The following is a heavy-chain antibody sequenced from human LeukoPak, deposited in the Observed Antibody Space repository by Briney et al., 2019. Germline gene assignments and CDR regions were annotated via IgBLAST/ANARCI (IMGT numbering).Heavy chain of an antibody. V-gene: IGHV4-34*01. CDR3: AREVAPGAFDI. J-gene: IGHJ3*02. Sequence: SETLSPTCAVYGGSFSGYYWSWIRQPPGKGLEWIGEINHSGSTNYNPSLKSRVTISVDTSKNQFSLKLSSVTAADTAVYYCAREVAPGAFDIWGQGTMVTVSS. CDR1: GGSFSGYY. D-gene: IGHD2-15*01. CDR2: INHSGST.